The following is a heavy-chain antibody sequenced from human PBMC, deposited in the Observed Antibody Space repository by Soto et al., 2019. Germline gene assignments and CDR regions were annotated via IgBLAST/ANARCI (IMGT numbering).Heavy chain of an antibody. V-gene: IGHV4-4*02. CDR3: ATQGFYRMGV. J-gene: IGHJ6*02. Sequence: QVQLQESGPGLVQPSGTLSLTCAVSGDSITGDNWWSWVRQPPGKGLEWIGEIHHSGATNYNPSLKSRVTISVGKSKNQFSLKLNSVTAADTAMFYCATQGFYRMGVWGRGTTVTVSS. CDR1: GDSITGDNW. CDR2: IHHSGAT.